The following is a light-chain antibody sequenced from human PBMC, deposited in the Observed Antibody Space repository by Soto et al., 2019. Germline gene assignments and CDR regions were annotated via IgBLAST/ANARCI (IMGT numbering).Light chain of an antibody. Sequence: EIVMTQSPATLSVSPGERATLSCRASQSVSSNLAWYQQKPGQAPRLLIYGASTRATGIPARFSGSGSGTDFTLTISSLQPDDFATYYCQHYNSYSEAFGQGTKV. CDR2: GAS. CDR1: QSVSSN. V-gene: IGKV3-15*01. CDR3: QHYNSYSEA. J-gene: IGKJ1*01.